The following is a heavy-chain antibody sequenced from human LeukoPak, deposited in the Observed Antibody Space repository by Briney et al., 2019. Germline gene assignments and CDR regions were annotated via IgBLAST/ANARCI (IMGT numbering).Heavy chain of an antibody. J-gene: IGHJ4*02. Sequence: SETLSLTCTVSGGSISSSSYYWGWIRQPPGKGLEWIGSIYYSGSTYYNPSLKSRVTISVDTSKNQFSLKLSSVTAADTAVCYCASPLIAVAGSFDYWGQGTLVTVSS. D-gene: IGHD6-19*01. CDR2: IYYSGST. CDR1: GGSISSSSYY. CDR3: ASPLIAVAGSFDY. V-gene: IGHV4-39*01.